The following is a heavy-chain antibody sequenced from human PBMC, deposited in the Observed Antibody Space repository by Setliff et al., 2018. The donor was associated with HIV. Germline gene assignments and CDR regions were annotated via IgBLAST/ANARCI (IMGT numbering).Heavy chain of an antibody. V-gene: IGHV1-18*01. D-gene: IGHD2-21*01. CDR3: ARLSIPAYYYMDV. CDR2: ISVYNGNT. J-gene: IGHJ6*03. CDR1: GYTFINYG. Sequence: GASVKVSCKTSGYTFINYGIHWVRQAPGQGLEWMGWISVYNGNTNYAQKFQGRVTMTTVTSTSTAYMELRSLRSDDTAVYYCARLSIPAYYYMDVWGKGTTVTVSS.